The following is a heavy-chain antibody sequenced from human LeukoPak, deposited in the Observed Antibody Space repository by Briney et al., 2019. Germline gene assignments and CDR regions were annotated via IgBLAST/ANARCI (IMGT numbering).Heavy chain of an antibody. CDR3: ARDPGGYFDY. V-gene: IGHV4-59*01. Sequence: SETLSLTCTVSGGSISSYYWSWIRQPPGKGLEWIGYIYYSGSTNYNPSLKSRVTISVDTSKNQFSLKLSSVTAADTAVYYCARDPGGYFDYWGQGTLVTVSS. J-gene: IGHJ4*02. CDR1: GGSISSYY. CDR2: IYYSGST.